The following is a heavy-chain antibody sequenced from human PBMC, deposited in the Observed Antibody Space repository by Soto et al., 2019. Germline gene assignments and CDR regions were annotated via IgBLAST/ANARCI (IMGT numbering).Heavy chain of an antibody. CDR2: VNPSGVST. V-gene: IGHV1-46*01. Sequence: GASVKVSCKASGYIFTAYSMHWVRQAPGQGLEWMGVVNPSGVSTNYAQKFQGRITMTRDTSTSTVYMDLSSLTSEDTAVYYCAREENCSDGICYSEYFQRWGQGTLVTVSS. J-gene: IGHJ1*01. D-gene: IGHD2-15*01. CDR3: AREENCSDGICYSEYFQR. CDR1: GYIFTAYS.